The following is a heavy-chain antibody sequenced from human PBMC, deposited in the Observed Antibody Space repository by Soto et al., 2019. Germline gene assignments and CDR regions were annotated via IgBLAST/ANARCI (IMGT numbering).Heavy chain of an antibody. CDR2: INPSGGHT. CDR3: ARGGHVLVVTAAFDY. J-gene: IGHJ4*02. CDR1: GNTFTNYY. D-gene: IGHD2-21*02. V-gene: IGHV1-46*01. Sequence: QVQLMQSGAEVKKPGASVKVSCEASGNTFTNYYIHWVRQAPGQGLEWMGTINPSGGHTTYSQNFLGRVTMTRDTSTSTLYMELTSLTSDDTAVYYCARGGHVLVVTAAFDYWGQGTLVTVSS.